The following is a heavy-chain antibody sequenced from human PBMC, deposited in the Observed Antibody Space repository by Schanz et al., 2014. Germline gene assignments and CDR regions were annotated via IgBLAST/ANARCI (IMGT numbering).Heavy chain of an antibody. Sequence: VPLMESGGGLVQPGGSLRLSCAASGFTFSSYAMSWVRQAPGKGLEWVSGITGASDHIDYAESVKGRFTISRDNSKNTLYLQMDSLRAEDTAVYFCAKKVPAYNPFDSWGQGTLVTVSS. V-gene: IGHV3-23*01. D-gene: IGHD1-1*01. CDR2: ITGASDHI. CDR3: AKKVPAYNPFDS. CDR1: GFTFSSYA. J-gene: IGHJ4*02.